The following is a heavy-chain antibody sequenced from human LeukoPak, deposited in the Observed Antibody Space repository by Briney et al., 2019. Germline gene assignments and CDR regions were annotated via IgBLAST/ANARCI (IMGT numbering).Heavy chain of an antibody. D-gene: IGHD3-22*01. CDR1: GFTFSSYA. CDR3: ARETGYYYDSSGYYCFDY. J-gene: IGHJ4*02. V-gene: IGHV3-30-3*01. Sequence: GGSLRLSCAASGFTFSSYAMHWVRQAPGKGLEWVAVISYDGSNKYYADSVKGRFTISRDNSKNTLYLQMNSLRAEDTAVYYCARETGYYYDSSGYYCFDYWGQGTLVTVSS. CDR2: ISYDGSNK.